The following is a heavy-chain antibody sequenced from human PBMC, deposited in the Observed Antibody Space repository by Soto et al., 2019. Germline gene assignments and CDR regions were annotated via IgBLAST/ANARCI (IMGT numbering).Heavy chain of an antibody. D-gene: IGHD2-2*01. J-gene: IGHJ6*02. Sequence: RRLSCAASGFTFSSYAMSWVRQAPGKGLEWVSAISGSGGSTYYADSVKGRFTISRDNSKNTLYLQMNSLRAEDTAVYYCAKVYAGYCSSTSCSTSYYYYGMDVWGQGTTVTVSS. CDR2: ISGSGGST. V-gene: IGHV3-23*01. CDR1: GFTFSSYA. CDR3: AKVYAGYCSSTSCSTSYYYYGMDV.